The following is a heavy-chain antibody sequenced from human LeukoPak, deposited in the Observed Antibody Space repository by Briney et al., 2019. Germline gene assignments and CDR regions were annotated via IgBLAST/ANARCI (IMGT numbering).Heavy chain of an antibody. CDR3: ARSPGGNARTWLDY. CDR1: GYTFTNFA. J-gene: IGHJ4*02. CDR2: TNGATGNT. Sequence: GASVTVSFKASGYTFTNFALHWVRQAPGQRLEWMGWTNGATGNTRFSQDFQGRLTIAIDASASTAYIELSSLRSEDTAVYYCARSPGGNARTWLDYWGQGTLVTVSS. D-gene: IGHD4-23*01. V-gene: IGHV1-3*02.